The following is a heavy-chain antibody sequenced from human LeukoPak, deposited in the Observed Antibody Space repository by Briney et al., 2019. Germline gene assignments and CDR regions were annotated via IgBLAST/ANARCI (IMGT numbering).Heavy chain of an antibody. D-gene: IGHD3-10*01. CDR3: ARGGKVLNTEIRGALVSRDGFDI. Sequence: ASVKVSCKASGYTFTCYYMHWVRQAPGQGLEWMGWINPNSGRTKFAQKIQDRVTMTRDTSISTAYMELSRLRLGDTAVYYCARGGKVLNTEIRGALVSRDGFDIWGQGTMVTVSS. V-gene: IGHV1-2*02. CDR1: GYTFTCYY. J-gene: IGHJ3*02. CDR2: INPNSGRT.